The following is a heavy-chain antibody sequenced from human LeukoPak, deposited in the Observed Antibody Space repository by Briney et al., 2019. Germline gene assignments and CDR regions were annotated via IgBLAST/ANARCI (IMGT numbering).Heavy chain of an antibody. D-gene: IGHD3-10*01. CDR2: IHYDGTNE. V-gene: IGHV3-30*02. CDR3: VNSGFDP. Sequence: GGSLRLSRAASGFTFSSYGMHWVRQDPGKGLECVAFIHYDGTNEYYADSVNGRFAISRDNFKNTLYLQMNSLRVEETALYYCVNSGFDPWGQGTLVTVSS. J-gene: IGHJ5*02. CDR1: GFTFSSYG.